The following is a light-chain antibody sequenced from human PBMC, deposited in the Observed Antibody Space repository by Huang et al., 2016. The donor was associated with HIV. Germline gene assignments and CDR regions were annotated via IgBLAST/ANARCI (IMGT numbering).Light chain of an antibody. CDR3: QQLHTYPIT. V-gene: IGKV1-13*02. CDR2: AAS. J-gene: IGKJ5*01. CDR1: QDIGTS. Sequence: AVQLTQSPSSLSASVGDTVIISCRASQDIGTSLAWYQQRTGRAPKLLISAASTLQTGVPSRFSGDSAGTYFSLFITNLQPEDFATYYCQQLHTYPITFGQGTRLDMK.